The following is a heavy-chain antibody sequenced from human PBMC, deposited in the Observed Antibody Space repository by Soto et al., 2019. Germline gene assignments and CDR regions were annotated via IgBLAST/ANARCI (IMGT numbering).Heavy chain of an antibody. D-gene: IGHD2-15*01. Sequence: SETLSLTCTVSGGSVSNANNYCSWIRQPPGKGLEWIGYLDYSGSTNYNPSLKSRVTISVDTSMNQFSLKLTSMTAADTAVYYCARGVRLCSGGSCWGGWFDPWGQGTLVTASS. CDR2: LDYSGST. CDR1: GGSVSNANNY. V-gene: IGHV4-61*01. CDR3: ARGVRLCSGGSCWGGWFDP. J-gene: IGHJ5*02.